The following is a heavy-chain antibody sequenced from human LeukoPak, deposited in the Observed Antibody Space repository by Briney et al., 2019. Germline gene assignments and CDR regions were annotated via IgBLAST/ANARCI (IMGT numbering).Heavy chain of an antibody. CDR1: GFTFSSYS. CDR3: AREGTSNSNQHPPPSDY. Sequence: GGSLRLSCAASGFTFSSYSMNWVRQAPGKGLEWVSSISSSSSYIYYADSVNGRFTISRDNAKNSLYLQMNSLRAEDTAVYYCAREGTSNSNQHPPPSDYWGQGTLVTVSS. J-gene: IGHJ4*02. CDR2: ISSSSSYI. D-gene: IGHD4-11*01. V-gene: IGHV3-21*01.